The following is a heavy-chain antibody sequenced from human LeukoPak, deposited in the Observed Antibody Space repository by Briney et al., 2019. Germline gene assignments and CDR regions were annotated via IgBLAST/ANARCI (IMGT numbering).Heavy chain of an antibody. V-gene: IGHV3-23*01. CDR2: IGGSGGST. CDR3: AKVDSLWYFDY. Sequence: GGSLRLSCAASGFSFSSYAMSWVRQAPGKGLEWVSRIGGSGGSTYYADSVKGRFTISRDNSKNTLYLQMNSLRAEDTAVYYCAKVDSLWYFDYWGQGTLVTVSS. CDR1: GFSFSSYA. J-gene: IGHJ4*02. D-gene: IGHD2-21*01.